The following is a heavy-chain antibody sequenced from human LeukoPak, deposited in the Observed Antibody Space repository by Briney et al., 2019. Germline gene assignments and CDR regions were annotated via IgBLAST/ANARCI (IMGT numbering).Heavy chain of an antibody. Sequence: GGSLRLSCAASGFTFSSYAMSWVRQAPGKGLEWVAVISYDGSNKYYADSVKGRFTISRDNSKNTLYLQMNSLRAEDTAVYYCARDGPLGDPRVGATYHFDYWGQGTLVTVSS. J-gene: IGHJ4*02. D-gene: IGHD1-26*01. CDR3: ARDGPLGDPRVGATYHFDY. CDR1: GFTFSSYA. CDR2: ISYDGSNK. V-gene: IGHV3-30-3*01.